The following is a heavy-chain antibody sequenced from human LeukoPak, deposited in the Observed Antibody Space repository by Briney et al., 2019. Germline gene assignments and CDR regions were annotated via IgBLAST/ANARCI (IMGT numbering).Heavy chain of an antibody. D-gene: IGHD1-14*01. Sequence: GGSLRLSCAASGFTFSLYGMHWVRQAPGKGLEWVAFIRYDGGYKEYRDSVKGRFTISRDNSKVYLEMVSLRAEDTAVYYCAKVRRSTTLIDFWGQGTLVTVSS. J-gene: IGHJ4*02. CDR2: IRYDGGYK. CDR3: AKVRRSTTLIDF. CDR1: GFTFSLYG. V-gene: IGHV3-30*02.